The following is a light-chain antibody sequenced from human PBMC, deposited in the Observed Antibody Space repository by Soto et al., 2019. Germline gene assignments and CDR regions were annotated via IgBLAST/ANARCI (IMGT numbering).Light chain of an antibody. V-gene: IGKV1-6*01. J-gene: IGKJ1*01. CDR1: QGIRND. CDR3: LQDYSYPWT. CDR2: AAS. Sequence: IQLTNSPSSVAASVGDRVTITCRASQGIRNDLGWYQQKPGKAPKLLIYAASSLQSGVPSRFSGSASGTDFTLTISSLQPEDFATYYCLQDYSYPWTFGQGTKVDIK.